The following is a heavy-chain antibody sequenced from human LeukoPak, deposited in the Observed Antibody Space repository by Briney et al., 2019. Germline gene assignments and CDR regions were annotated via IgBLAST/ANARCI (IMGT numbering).Heavy chain of an antibody. CDR2: IIPILGIA. D-gene: IGHD3-22*01. CDR1: GGTFSSYA. CDR3: ARDQSDYYDSSGYQYYFDY. Sequence: SVKVSCKASGGTFSSYAISRVRQAPGQGLERMGRIIPILGIANYAQKFQGRVTITADKSTSTAYMELTSLRSEDTAVYYCARDQSDYYDSSGYQYYFDYWGQGTLVTVSS. V-gene: IGHV1-69*04. J-gene: IGHJ4*02.